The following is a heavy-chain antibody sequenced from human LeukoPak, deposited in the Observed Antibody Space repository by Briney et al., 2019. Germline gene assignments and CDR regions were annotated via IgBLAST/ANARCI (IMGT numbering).Heavy chain of an antibody. D-gene: IGHD3-16*01. J-gene: IGHJ4*02. CDR3: ARVGAQTTDFDY. Sequence: PSETLSLTCTVSGGSISTYYWSWIRQPPGKGLEWIGYIYHSGSTKYNPSLKSRVTISVDTSKNQFSLKLSSVTAADTAVYYCARVGAQTTDFDYWGQGTLVTVSS. V-gene: IGHV4-59*01. CDR2: IYHSGST. CDR1: GGSISTYY.